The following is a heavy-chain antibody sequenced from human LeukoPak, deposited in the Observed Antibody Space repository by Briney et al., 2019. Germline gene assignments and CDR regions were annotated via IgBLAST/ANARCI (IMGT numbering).Heavy chain of an antibody. Sequence: GGSLRLSCAASEFTFSSYSMNWVRQAPGKGLEWVSSISSSSTYIYYADSVKGRFTISRDNAKNPLHLQMNSLRAEDTALYYCAKEFRYGSGGYFFDYWGHGTLVTVSS. D-gene: IGHD3-10*01. J-gene: IGHJ4*01. CDR1: EFTFSSYS. V-gene: IGHV3-21*04. CDR3: AKEFRYGSGGYFFDY. CDR2: ISSSSTYI.